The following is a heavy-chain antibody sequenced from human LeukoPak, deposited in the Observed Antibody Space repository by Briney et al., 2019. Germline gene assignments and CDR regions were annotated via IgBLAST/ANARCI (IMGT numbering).Heavy chain of an antibody. Sequence: ASVTVSCKASGYTFTGYYMHWVRQAPGQGLEWMGWINPNSGGTNYAQKFQGRVTMTRDTSINTAYMELSSLTSDDTAVYYCARDSYLSSPWGQGILVTVSS. J-gene: IGHJ5*02. CDR2: INPNSGGT. CDR1: GYTFTGYY. D-gene: IGHD2-2*01. V-gene: IGHV1-2*02. CDR3: ARDSYLSSP.